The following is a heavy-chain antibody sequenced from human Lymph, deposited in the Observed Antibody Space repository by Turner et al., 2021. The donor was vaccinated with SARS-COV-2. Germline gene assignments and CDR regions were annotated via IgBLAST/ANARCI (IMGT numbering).Heavy chain of an antibody. CDR2: MNTNSGYT. Sequence: QVQLVQSGAEVKKPGASVKVSCKASGSTFTSYDINWVRQATGQGLEWMGWMNTNSGYTGDAQKFQGRVTMTRNTSISTAYMELNSLTSDDTAVYYCAKGDGYPPHGLLDPWGQGTLVTVSS. CDR1: GSTFTSYD. D-gene: IGHD6-25*01. CDR3: AKGDGYPPHGLLDP. J-gene: IGHJ5*02. V-gene: IGHV1-8*01.